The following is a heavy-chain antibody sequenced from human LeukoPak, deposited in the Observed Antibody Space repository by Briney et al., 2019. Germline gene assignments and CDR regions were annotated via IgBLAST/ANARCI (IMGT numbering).Heavy chain of an antibody. CDR1: GFTFNNYA. CDR2: VSGSGDNT. V-gene: IGHV3-23*01. D-gene: IGHD2-2*02. Sequence: LTGGSLRLSCAASGFTFNNYAMTWVRQAPGKGLEWVSVVSGSGDNTNYADSVKGRFTISRDNSKNTLFLQMNSLRTEDTAVYFCARVDIVVVPAAITKYYFDYWGQGTLVTVSS. J-gene: IGHJ4*02. CDR3: ARVDIVVVPAAITKYYFDY.